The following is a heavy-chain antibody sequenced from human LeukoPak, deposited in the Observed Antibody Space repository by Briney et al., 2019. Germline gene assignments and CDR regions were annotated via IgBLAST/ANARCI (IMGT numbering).Heavy chain of an antibody. Sequence: ASVKVSCKASGGTFSSYTISWVRQAPGKGLECVSVSYSGGSTDYADSVKGRFTISRDNSKNTLYLQMNSLRTEDTAVYYCARGVIRGIDAFDIWGQGTMVTVSS. D-gene: IGHD3-10*01. J-gene: IGHJ3*02. V-gene: IGHV3-66*02. CDR3: ARGVIRGIDAFDI. CDR2: SYSGGST. CDR1: GGTFSSYT.